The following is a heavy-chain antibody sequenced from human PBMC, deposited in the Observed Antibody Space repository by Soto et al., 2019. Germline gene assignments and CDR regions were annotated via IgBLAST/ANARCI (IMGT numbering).Heavy chain of an antibody. Sequence: QVQLLQSGAEVKKPGASVKVSCKVSGHTLTELSMHWVRQAPGRGLEWMGGFDPEGGETIFAQKFQGRVTMTEDTSTDSTYMELTCLRSEDTAVYYCAAGGTRWLHSPFDYWGQGTLVTLPS. CDR2: FDPEGGET. D-gene: IGHD1-1*01. J-gene: IGHJ4*02. CDR3: AAGGTRWLHSPFDY. V-gene: IGHV1-24*01. CDR1: GHTLTELS.